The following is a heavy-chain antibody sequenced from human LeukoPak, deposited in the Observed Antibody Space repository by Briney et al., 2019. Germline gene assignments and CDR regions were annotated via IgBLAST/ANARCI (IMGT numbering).Heavy chain of an antibody. CDR2: INHSGST. V-gene: IGHV4-34*01. CDR1: GGSFSGYY. D-gene: IGHD2-15*01. Sequence: SETLSLTCAVYGGSFSGYYWSWIRQPPGKGLEWIGEINHSGSTNYNPSLKSRVTIPVDTSKNQFSLKLSSVTAADTAVYYCARSDSCSGGSCYLDYYYYYMDVWGKGTTVTISS. J-gene: IGHJ6*03. CDR3: ARSDSCSGGSCYLDYYYYYMDV.